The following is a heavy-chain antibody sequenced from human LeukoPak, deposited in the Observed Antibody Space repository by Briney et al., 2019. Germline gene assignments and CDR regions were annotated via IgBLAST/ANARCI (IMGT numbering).Heavy chain of an antibody. J-gene: IGHJ4*02. CDR2: ISAYNGNT. CDR1: GYTFTSYG. D-gene: IGHD3-9*01. Sequence: RGASVKVSCTASGYTFTSYGISWVRQAPGQGLEWMGRISAYNGNTNYAQKLQGRVTMTTDTSTSTAYMELSRLRSDDTAVYYCARDAALRYFDWLLSRDYYFDYWGQGTLVTVSS. CDR3: ARDAALRYFDWLLSRDYYFDY. V-gene: IGHV1-18*01.